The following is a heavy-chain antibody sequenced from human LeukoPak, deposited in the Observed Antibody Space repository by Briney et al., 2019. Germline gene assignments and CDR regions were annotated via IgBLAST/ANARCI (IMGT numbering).Heavy chain of an antibody. J-gene: IGHJ4*02. Sequence: ASVKVSCKASGYTFTSYDINWVRQATGQGLEWMGWMNPNSGNTGYAQKFQGRVTMTRNTSISTAYMGLSSLRSEDTAVYYCAREAKYSSSSFDYWGQGTLVTVSS. V-gene: IGHV1-8*01. CDR1: GYTFTSYD. CDR2: MNPNSGNT. D-gene: IGHD6-6*01. CDR3: AREAKYSSSSFDY.